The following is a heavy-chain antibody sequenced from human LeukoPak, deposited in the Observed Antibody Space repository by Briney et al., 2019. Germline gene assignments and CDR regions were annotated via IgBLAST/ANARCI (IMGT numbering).Heavy chain of an antibody. CDR2: TYYRSKWYN. V-gene: IGHV6-1*01. Sequence: SQTLSLTCAISGDSVSSNSAAWNWLRQSPSRGLEWLGRTYYRSKWYNDYAVPVKGRITVNPDTSKNQFSLQLNSVTPEDTAVYYGARYRSYGYGSHFDYWGQGILVTVSS. CDR3: ARYRSYGYGSHFDY. CDR1: GDSVSSNSAA. D-gene: IGHD5-18*01. J-gene: IGHJ4*02.